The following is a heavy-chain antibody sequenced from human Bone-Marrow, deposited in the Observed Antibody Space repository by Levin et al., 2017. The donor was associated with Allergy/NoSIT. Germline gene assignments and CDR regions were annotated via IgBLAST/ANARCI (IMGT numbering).Heavy chain of an antibody. J-gene: IGHJ5*02. Sequence: SETLSLTCTVSGGSINNFYWSWIRQPPGKGLEWIGYISSRGSTNYNPSLKSRVTISVDTSKNTFSLKLSSLTAADTAVYYCARGLVLPATIRPFDPWGQGTLVTVSS. D-gene: IGHD2-2*02. CDR1: GGSINNFY. CDR3: ARGLVLPATIRPFDP. V-gene: IGHV4-59*01. CDR2: ISSRGST.